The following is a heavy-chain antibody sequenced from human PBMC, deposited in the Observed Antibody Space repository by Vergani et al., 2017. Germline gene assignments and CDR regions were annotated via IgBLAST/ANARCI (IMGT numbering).Heavy chain of an antibody. CDR1: DFSITSGDY. V-gene: IGHV4-38-2*02. Sequence: QVQLQESGPGLVKPSETLSLICTVSDFSITSGDYWGWIRQPPGKGLGWIGTIYHSGRTYYNPSLRSRLTISVDTSKNQFSLTLRSVTAADTAVYHCGSLDGSLRENWGQGTLVTVSS. D-gene: IGHD1-26*01. CDR2: IYHSGRT. J-gene: IGHJ4*02. CDR3: GSLDGSLREN.